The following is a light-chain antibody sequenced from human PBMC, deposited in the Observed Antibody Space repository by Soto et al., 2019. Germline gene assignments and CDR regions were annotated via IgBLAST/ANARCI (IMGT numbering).Light chain of an antibody. V-gene: IGLV1-47*01. CDR2: RNN. CDR3: AAWDDSLSGYV. CDR1: XSNIGTYY. Sequence: QSVLTQPPSASGTPGXRVTISCSGXXSNIGTYYVSWYQQLPGTAPKLLIYRNNQRPSGVPDRFSGSKSGTSASLAISGLRSDDEADYYCAAWDDSLSGYVFGTGTKVTVL. J-gene: IGLJ1*01.